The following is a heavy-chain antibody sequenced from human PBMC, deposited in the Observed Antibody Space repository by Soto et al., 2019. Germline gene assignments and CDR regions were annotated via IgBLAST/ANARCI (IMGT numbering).Heavy chain of an antibody. J-gene: IGHJ5*02. Sequence: SETLSLTCTVSGGSTSSGDYYWSWIRQPPGKGLEWIGYIYYSGSTYYNPSLKSRVTISVDTSKNQFSLKLSSVTAADTAVYYCARDYYGSGSYHNWFDPWGQGTLVTVSS. D-gene: IGHD3-10*01. CDR1: GGSTSSGDYY. V-gene: IGHV4-30-4*01. CDR2: IYYSGST. CDR3: ARDYYGSGSYHNWFDP.